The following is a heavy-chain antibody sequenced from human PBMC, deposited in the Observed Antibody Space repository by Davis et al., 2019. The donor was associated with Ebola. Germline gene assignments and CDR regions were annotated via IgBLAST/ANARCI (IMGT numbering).Heavy chain of an antibody. V-gene: IGHV4-59*01. CDR1: GGSISSYY. D-gene: IGHD2-15*01. Sequence: MPSETLSLTCTVSGGSISSYYWSWIRQPPGKGLEWIGYIYYSGSTNYNPSLKSRVTISVDTSKNQFSLKLTSVTAADTAVYYCARSWEADIVVIMAADLDYWGHGTLVTVSS. J-gene: IGHJ4*01. CDR2: IYYSGST. CDR3: ARSWEADIVVIMAADLDY.